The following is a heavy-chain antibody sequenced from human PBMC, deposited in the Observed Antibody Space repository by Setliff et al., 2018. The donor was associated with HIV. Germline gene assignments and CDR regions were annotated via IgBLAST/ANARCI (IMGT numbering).Heavy chain of an antibody. Sequence: SETLSLTCNVSGASVSSSSNYWGWIRQPPGKGLEWIGSIYYGGNTYYNPSLNSRVTISVDTSKNHFSLKLTSVTAADTAVYYCTRTQPYCVGDCSHDYWGQGTLVTVSS. CDR3: TRTQPYCVGDCSHDY. J-gene: IGHJ4*02. V-gene: IGHV4-39*02. CDR1: GASVSSSSNY. D-gene: IGHD2-21*02. CDR2: IYYGGNT.